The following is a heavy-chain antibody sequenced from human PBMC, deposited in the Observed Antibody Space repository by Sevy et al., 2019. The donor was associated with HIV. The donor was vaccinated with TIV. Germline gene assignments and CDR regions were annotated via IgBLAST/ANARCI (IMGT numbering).Heavy chain of an antibody. V-gene: IGHV4-59*13. Sequence: SETLSLTCTVSGGSISSYYWSWIRQPPGKGLEWIGYIYYSGSTSYNPSLKSRVTISVDTSKNQFSLKLSSVTAADTAVYYCARSGFLEWPGSFRGPRNWFDPWGQGTLVTVSS. J-gene: IGHJ5*02. CDR2: IYYSGST. CDR1: GGSISSYY. CDR3: ARSGFLEWPGSFRGPRNWFDP. D-gene: IGHD3-3*01.